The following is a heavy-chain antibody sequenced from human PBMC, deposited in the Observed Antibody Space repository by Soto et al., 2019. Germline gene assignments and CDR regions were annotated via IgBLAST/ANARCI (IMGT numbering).Heavy chain of an antibody. CDR1: GFTFSSYG. CDR3: AKESRLTMIVVDPSGLDY. J-gene: IGHJ4*02. V-gene: IGHV3-30*18. Sequence: QVQLVESGGGVVQPGRSLRLSCAAAGFTFSSYGMHWVRQAPGKGLEWVAVISYDGSNKYYADSVKGRFTISRDNSKNTLYLQMNSLRAEDTAVYYCAKESRLTMIVVDPSGLDYWGQGTLVTVSS. CDR2: ISYDGSNK. D-gene: IGHD3-22*01.